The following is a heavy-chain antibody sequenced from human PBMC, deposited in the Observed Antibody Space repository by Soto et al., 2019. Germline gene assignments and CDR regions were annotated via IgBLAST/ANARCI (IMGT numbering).Heavy chain of an antibody. CDR1: GFAFSNYE. J-gene: IGHJ4*02. V-gene: IGHV3-48*03. CDR2: ISLSGSTI. CDR3: ARESFSASPNFFDY. D-gene: IGHD1-26*01. Sequence: PGGSLRLSCAAPGFAFSNYEMNWVRQAPGKGLEWVSYISLSGSTIYYADSVKGRFTISRDDAKDSLYLEMDSLRADDTAVYYCARESFSASPNFFDYWGQGTLVTVSS.